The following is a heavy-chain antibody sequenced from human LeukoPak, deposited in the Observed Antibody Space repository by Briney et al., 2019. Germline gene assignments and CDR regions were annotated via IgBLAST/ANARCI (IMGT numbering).Heavy chain of an antibody. Sequence: GGTLRLSCAASGFTFSGYEMNWVRQGPGKGLEWVSYISISGSTIYYADSVNGRFTICRDNAKNSLYLQMNSLRAEDTAVYYCGRGGSSGYNYNAFDIWGQGTRVTVSS. CDR3: GRGGSSGYNYNAFDI. V-gene: IGHV3-48*03. CDR2: ISISGSTI. J-gene: IGHJ3*02. CDR1: GFTFSGYE. D-gene: IGHD3-22*01.